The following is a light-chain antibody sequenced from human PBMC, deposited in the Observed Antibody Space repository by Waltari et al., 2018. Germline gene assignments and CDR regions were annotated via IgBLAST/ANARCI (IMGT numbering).Light chain of an antibody. V-gene: IGKV1-16*01. CDR1: QDINNF. CDR3: QQYSNYPYT. J-gene: IGKJ2*01. CDR2: SAS. Sequence: DIQMTPSPSSLSASFGNIVTLTCRATQDINNFLAWFQQKPGRAPKPLIYSASSLQSGVSSRFSGSGSGTVFSLTISSLQPDDFATYYCQQYSNYPYTFGQGTKVE.